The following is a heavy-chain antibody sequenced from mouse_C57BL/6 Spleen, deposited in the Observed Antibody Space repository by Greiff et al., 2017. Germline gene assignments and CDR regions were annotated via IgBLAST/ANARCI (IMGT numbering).Heavy chain of an antibody. V-gene: IGHV1-18*01. CDR3: ARKDYGSSYDYAMDY. D-gene: IGHD1-1*01. CDR1: GYTFTDYN. CDR2: INPNNGGT. Sequence: VQLQQSGPELVKPGASVKIPCKASGYTFTDYNMDWVKQSHGKSLEWIGDINPNNGGTIYNQKFKGKATLTVDKSSSTAYMELRSLTSEDTAVYYCARKDYGSSYDYAMDYWGQGTSVTVSS. J-gene: IGHJ4*01.